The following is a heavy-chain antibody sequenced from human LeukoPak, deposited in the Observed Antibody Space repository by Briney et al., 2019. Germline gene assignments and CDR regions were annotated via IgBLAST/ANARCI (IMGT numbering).Heavy chain of an antibody. Sequence: GGSLRLSCAASGFTFSSYWMNWARQAPGKGLEWVASINHNGNVNYYVDSVKGRFTISRDNAKNSLYLQMSNWRAEDTAVYFCARWGGLDVGGQGPTVTVSS. J-gene: IGHJ6*02. CDR3: ARWGGLDV. CDR1: GFTFSSYW. CDR2: INHNGNVN. V-gene: IGHV3-7*03. D-gene: IGHD1-26*01.